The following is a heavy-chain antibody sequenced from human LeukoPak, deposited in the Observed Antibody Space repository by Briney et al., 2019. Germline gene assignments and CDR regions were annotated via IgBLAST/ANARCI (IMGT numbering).Heavy chain of an antibody. V-gene: IGHV3-53*01. J-gene: IGHJ4*02. CDR3: ARESAESFDY. CDR1: GFTVSSNY. D-gene: IGHD6-25*01. Sequence: PGGSLRLSCAASGFTVSSNYMSWVRQAPGKGLEWVSVIYSGGSTYYADSVKGRFTISRDNAKNSLFLQMNSLRAEDTAVCYCARESAESFDYWGQGTLVTVSS. CDR2: IYSGGST.